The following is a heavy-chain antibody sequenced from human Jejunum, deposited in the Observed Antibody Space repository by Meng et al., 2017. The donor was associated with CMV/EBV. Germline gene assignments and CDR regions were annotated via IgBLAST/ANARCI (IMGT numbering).Heavy chain of an antibody. Sequence: KASGYSFPADFIFWVRQAPGQGLEWMGWINSNSGATNYAQNFQGRVTMTRDTSISTVYMDLNSLTSDDTAIYYCVPYRTSSYWFGPWGQGTLVTVSS. J-gene: IGHJ5*02. CDR2: INSNSGAT. CDR1: GYSFPADF. D-gene: IGHD3-16*01. CDR3: VPYRTSSYWFGP. V-gene: IGHV1-2*02.